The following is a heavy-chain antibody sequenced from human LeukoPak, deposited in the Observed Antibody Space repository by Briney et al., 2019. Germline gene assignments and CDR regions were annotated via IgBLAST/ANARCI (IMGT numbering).Heavy chain of an antibody. J-gene: IGHJ3*02. D-gene: IGHD2-21*02. CDR3: ARPGGDYDAFDI. V-gene: IGHV1-46*01. CDR2: INPSGGST. CDR1: GYTFTSYY. Sequence: ASVKVSCKASGYTFTSYYMHWVRQAPGQGLEWMGIINPSGGSTSYAQKSQGRVTMTRDTSTSTVYMELSSLRSEDTAVYYCARPGGDYDAFDIWGQGTMVTVSS.